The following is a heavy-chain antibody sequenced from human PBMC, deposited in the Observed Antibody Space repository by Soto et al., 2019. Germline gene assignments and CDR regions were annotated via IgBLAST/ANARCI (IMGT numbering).Heavy chain of an antibody. V-gene: IGHV3-15*01. D-gene: IGHD6-19*01. CDR3: TTSLYSSGWLFDY. J-gene: IGHJ4*02. Sequence: GGSLRLSCAASGFTFSNAWMSWVRQAPGKGLEWVGRIKSKTDGGTTDYAAPVKGRFTISRDDSKNTLYLQMNSLKTEDTAVYYCTTSLYSSGWLFDYWGQGTLVTAPQ. CDR1: GFTFSNAW. CDR2: IKSKTDGGTT.